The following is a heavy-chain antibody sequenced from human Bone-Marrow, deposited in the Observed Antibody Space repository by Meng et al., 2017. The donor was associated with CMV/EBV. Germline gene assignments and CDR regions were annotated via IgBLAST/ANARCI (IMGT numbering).Heavy chain of an antibody. CDR3: ASRPTRYCSGGSCYVH. V-gene: IGHV3-21*01. Sequence: GESLKISCSASGFTFDDYGMSWVRQVPGKGLEWVSSISSSSSYIYYADSVKGRFTISRDNAKNSLYLQMNSLRAEDTAVYYCASRPTRYCSGGSCYVHWGQGTLVTVSS. CDR1: GFTFDDYG. D-gene: IGHD2-15*01. J-gene: IGHJ4*02. CDR2: ISSSSSYI.